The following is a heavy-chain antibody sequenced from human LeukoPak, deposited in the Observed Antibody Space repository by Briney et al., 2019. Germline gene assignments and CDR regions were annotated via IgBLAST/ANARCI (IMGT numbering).Heavy chain of an antibody. V-gene: IGHV1-18*04. D-gene: IGHD2-15*01. CDR2: VNAYNGNT. CDR1: GYTFTSYG. Sequence: ASVKVSFKASGYTFTSYGYSWVRQAPGQGLGWVGWVNAYNGNTNYAQKLQGRGTMTTDTSTSTAYMELRSLRTDDTAVYYCGRDQSWRYGSGGSCSWRFDYWGQGTLVTVSS. J-gene: IGHJ4*02. CDR3: GRDQSWRYGSGGSCSWRFDY.